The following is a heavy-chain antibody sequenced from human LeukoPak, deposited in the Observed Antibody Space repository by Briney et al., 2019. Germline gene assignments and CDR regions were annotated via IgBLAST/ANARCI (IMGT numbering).Heavy chain of an antibody. V-gene: IGHV4-39*01. Sequence: SETLSLTCTVSGGSISSSSYYWGWIRQPPGKGLEWIGSIYYSGSTYYSPSLKSRVTISVDTSKNQFSLKLSSVTAADTAVYYCATPPTLRGTNGVWSYWGQGTLVTVSS. CDR2: IYYSGST. J-gene: IGHJ4*02. CDR3: ATPPTLRGTNGVWSY. D-gene: IGHD2-8*01. CDR1: GGSISSSSYY.